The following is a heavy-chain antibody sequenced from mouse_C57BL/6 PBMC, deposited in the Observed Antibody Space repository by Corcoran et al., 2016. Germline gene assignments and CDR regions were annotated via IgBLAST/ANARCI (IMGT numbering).Heavy chain of an antibody. CDR1: GYTFTTYG. Sequence: QIQLVQSGPELKKPGETVKISCKASGYTFTTYGMSWVKQAPGKGLKWMGWINTYSGVPTYADDFKGRFAFSLETSASTAYLQINNLKNEDTATYFCARKGTTVVEVPWFAYWGQGTLVTVSA. D-gene: IGHD1-1*01. V-gene: IGHV9-3*01. CDR3: ARKGTTVVEVPWFAY. J-gene: IGHJ3*01. CDR2: INTYSGVP.